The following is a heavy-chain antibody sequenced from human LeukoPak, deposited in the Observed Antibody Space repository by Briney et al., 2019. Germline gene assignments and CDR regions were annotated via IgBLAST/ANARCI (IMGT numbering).Heavy chain of an antibody. Sequence: GESLKISCQGSGYNFTSYWIGWVRQMPGKGLKWMGIIYPGESDARYSPSFQGQVTISAAKSVRTAYPQWSSLKASDTAMYYCARRRDLYSGSYYPFEYWGQRTLVTLSS. V-gene: IGHV5-51*01. J-gene: IGHJ4*02. CDR2: IYPGESDA. CDR3: ARRRDLYSGSYYPFEY. CDR1: GYNFTSYW. D-gene: IGHD1-26*01.